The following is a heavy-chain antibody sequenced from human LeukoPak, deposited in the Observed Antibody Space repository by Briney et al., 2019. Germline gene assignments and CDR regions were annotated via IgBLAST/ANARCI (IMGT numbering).Heavy chain of an antibody. CDR2: INPNSGGT. CDR1: GYTFTDNH. V-gene: IGHV1-2*02. D-gene: IGHD7-27*01. CDR3: ARELGRNAFDI. Sequence: GASVKVSCKASGYTFTDNHMYWIRQAPGQGPDCMGWINPNSGGTNYAQKFQGRITMTRDTSISTAYMELSRLTSDDTAIYFCARELGRNAFDIWGQGQWSPSRQ. J-gene: IGHJ3*02.